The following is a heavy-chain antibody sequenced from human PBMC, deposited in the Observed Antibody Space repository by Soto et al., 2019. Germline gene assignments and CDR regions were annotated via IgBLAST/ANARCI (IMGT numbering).Heavy chain of an antibody. V-gene: IGHV1-3*01. CDR1: GYTFTSYP. CDR2: INAGNGDT. CDR3: ARDWTHYDSSGPGDY. Sequence: VASVRVSCKXSGYTFTSYPMHWVRQAPGQGLERMGWINAGNGDTKYSQKFQGRVTITRDTSAITAYMELSSLRSEDTAVYYCARDWTHYDSSGPGDYWGQGTLVTVSS. D-gene: IGHD3-22*01. J-gene: IGHJ4*02.